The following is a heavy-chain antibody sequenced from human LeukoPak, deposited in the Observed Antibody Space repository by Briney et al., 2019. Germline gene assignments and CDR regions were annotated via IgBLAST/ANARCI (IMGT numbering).Heavy chain of an antibody. CDR1: GNYW. CDR2: INSDGSWT. CDR3: VSFYETY. D-gene: IGHD2-2*01. V-gene: IGHV3-74*01. J-gene: IGHJ4*02. Sequence: SGGSLRLSWAASGNYWMHWVRQAPGKGLVWVSHINSDGSWTSYADSVKGRFTISKDNAKNTVYLQMNNLRAEDTAVYYCVSFYETYWGRGTLVTVSS.